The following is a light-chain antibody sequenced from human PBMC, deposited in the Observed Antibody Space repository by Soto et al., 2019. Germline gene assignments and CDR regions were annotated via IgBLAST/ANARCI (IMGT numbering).Light chain of an antibody. CDR3: MQHTDFPIT. CDR1: QSLLDTDDGSTY. Sequence: EIVLTQTPLSLPVTPGEPASISCRSSQSLLDTDDGSTYLDWYLQRPGRSPQLLIYALSSRASGVPDRSSGSGSDSDFTLRISRVETEDVGVYYCMQHTDFPITFGQGTRLDIK. V-gene: IGKV2-40*01. J-gene: IGKJ5*01. CDR2: ALS.